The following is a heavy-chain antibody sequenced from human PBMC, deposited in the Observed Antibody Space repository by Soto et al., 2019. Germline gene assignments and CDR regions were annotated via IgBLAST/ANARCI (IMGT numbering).Heavy chain of an antibody. J-gene: IGHJ3*02. CDR3: AKDKTYYYGSGGGDAFDI. CDR2: ISGDGTGT. D-gene: IGHD3-10*01. Sequence: GGSLRLSCAASGFTFSNYAMTWVRQAPGKGLEWISTISGDGTGTYYADSVKGRFTISRDNSKNTLYLQMNSLRAEDTAVYYCAKDKTYYYGSGGGDAFDIWGQGTMVTVSS. CDR1: GFTFSNYA. V-gene: IGHV3-23*01.